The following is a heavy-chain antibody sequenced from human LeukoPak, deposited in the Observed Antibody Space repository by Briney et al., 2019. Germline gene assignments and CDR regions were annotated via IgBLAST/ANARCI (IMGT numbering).Heavy chain of an antibody. CDR1: GFTFSSYS. Sequence: GGSLRLSCAASGFTFSSYSMNWVRQAPGKGVEWVSSISSSSSYMYYAHSVKGRFTISRDNAKNSLYLQMNSLRAEDTAVYYCAKMVTATMRNWFDPWGHGTQVTVSS. V-gene: IGHV3-21*01. D-gene: IGHD2-21*02. CDR2: ISSSSSYM. CDR3: AKMVTATMRNWFDP. J-gene: IGHJ5*02.